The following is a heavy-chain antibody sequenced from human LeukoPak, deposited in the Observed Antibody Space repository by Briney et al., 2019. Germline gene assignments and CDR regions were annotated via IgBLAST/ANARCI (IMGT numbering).Heavy chain of an antibody. CDR1: GYTLTELS. J-gene: IGHJ4*02. CDR3: ATSIVGAIPQYYFDY. V-gene: IGHV1-24*01. Sequence: ALVKVSCKVSGYTLTELSMHWVRQAPGKGLEWMGGFDPEDGETIYAQKFQGRVTMTEDTSTDTAYMELSSLRSEDTAVYYCATSIVGAIPQYYFDYWGQGTLVTVSS. D-gene: IGHD1-26*01. CDR2: FDPEDGET.